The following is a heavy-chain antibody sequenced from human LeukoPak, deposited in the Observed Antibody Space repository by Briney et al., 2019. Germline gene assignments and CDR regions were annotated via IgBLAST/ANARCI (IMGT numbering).Heavy chain of an antibody. CDR2: IIPIFGTA. Sequence: SVKVSCKASGGTFSSYAISWVRQAPGQGLEWMGGIIPIFGTANYAQKFQGRVTITADESTSTAYMELSSLRSEGTAVYYCAITPDYYDSSGYYKPSYWGQGTLVTVSS. J-gene: IGHJ4*02. V-gene: IGHV1-69*13. CDR3: AITPDYYDSSGYYKPSY. CDR1: GGTFSSYA. D-gene: IGHD3-22*01.